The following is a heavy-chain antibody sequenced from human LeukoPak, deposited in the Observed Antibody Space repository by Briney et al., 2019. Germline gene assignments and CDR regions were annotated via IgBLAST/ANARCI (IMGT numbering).Heavy chain of an antibody. D-gene: IGHD3-22*01. J-gene: IGHJ4*02. CDR2: ISSSSSTI. CDR1: GFTFSSYS. CDR3: ARETDSSGYRVDY. Sequence: GGSLRLSCAASGFTFSSYSMNWVRQAPGKGLEWVSYISSSSSTIYYAGSVKGRFTISRDNAKNSLFLQMNSLRAEDTAVYYCARETDSSGYRVDYWGQGTLVTVSS. V-gene: IGHV3-48*01.